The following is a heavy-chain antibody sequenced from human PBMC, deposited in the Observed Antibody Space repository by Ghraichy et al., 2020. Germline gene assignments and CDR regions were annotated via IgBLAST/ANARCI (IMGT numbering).Heavy chain of an antibody. J-gene: IGHJ6*02. CDR1: GGSISSGGYY. V-gene: IGHV4-31*03. Sequence: SETLSLTCTVSGGSISSGGYYWSWIRQHPGKGLEWIGYIYYSGSTYYNPSLKSRVTISVDTSKNQFSLKLSSVTAADTAVYYCARDQGYYYDSSGYYYTHYYGMDVWGQGTTVTVSS. D-gene: IGHD3-22*01. CDR2: IYYSGST. CDR3: ARDQGYYYDSSGYYYTHYYGMDV.